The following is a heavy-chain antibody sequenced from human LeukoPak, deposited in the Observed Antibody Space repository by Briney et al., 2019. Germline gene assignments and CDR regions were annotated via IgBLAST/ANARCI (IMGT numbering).Heavy chain of an antibody. J-gene: IGHJ4*02. Sequence: GGSLRLSCAASGFTYSRYDTHWVRQATGKGLEWVSGIGTAGDTYYAGSVKGRFTISRENAKNSLYLQMNSLTAGDTAVYYCAGAGSETQWRAFDFWGQGALVTVFS. CDR2: IGTAGDT. V-gene: IGHV3-13*01. CDR1: GFTYSRYD. D-gene: IGHD6-19*01. CDR3: AGAGSETQWRAFDF.